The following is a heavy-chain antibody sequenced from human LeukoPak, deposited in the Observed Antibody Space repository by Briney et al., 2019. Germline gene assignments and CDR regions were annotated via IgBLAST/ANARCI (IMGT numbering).Heavy chain of an antibody. CDR3: ARAHSSSWEY. CDR1: GFTFSSYA. D-gene: IGHD6-13*01. CDR2: ISGSGGST. Sequence: GGSLRLSCAASGFTFSSYAMSWVRQAPGKGPEWVSAISGSGGSTYYADSVKGRFTISRDNAKNSLYLQMNSLRAEDTAVYFCARAHSSSWEYWGQGALVTVSS. J-gene: IGHJ4*02. V-gene: IGHV3-23*01.